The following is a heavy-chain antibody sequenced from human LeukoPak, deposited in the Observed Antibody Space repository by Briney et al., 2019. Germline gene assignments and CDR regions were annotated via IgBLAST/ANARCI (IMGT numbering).Heavy chain of an antibody. Sequence: PGGSLRLSCAASGFTFSSYSMNWVRQAPGKGLEWVSSISSSSSYIYYADSVKGRFTISRDNAKNSLYLQMNSLRAEDTAVYYCASYYYGSGSRNFDYCGQGTLVTVSS. CDR1: GFTFSSYS. CDR2: ISSSSSYI. V-gene: IGHV3-21*01. CDR3: ASYYYGSGSRNFDY. J-gene: IGHJ4*02. D-gene: IGHD3-10*01.